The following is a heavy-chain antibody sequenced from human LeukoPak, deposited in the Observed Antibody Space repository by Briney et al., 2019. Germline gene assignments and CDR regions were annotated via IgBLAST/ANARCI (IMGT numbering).Heavy chain of an antibody. CDR2: IYPGDSGT. D-gene: IGHD3-10*01. J-gene: IGHJ4*02. CDR3: ARLGQQPGEPGLGY. V-gene: IGHV5-51*01. CDR1: GYSFTSYW. Sequence: AESLKISCQGSGYSFTSYWIGGVRRLAGKGLEWMGIIYPGDSGTRYSPSFQGQVTISADKSISTAYLQWSSLKASDTAMYYCARLGQQPGEPGLGYWGQGTLVTVSS.